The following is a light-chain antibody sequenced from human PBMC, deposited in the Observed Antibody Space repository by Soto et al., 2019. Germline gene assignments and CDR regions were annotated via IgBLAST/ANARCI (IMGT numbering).Light chain of an antibody. CDR3: QQYESLPLT. CDR1: QDIGNF. Sequence: DIQMTQSPSSLSAFVGDRVTITCRASQDIGNFLAWYQQKPGQVPKLLIYVASTLQSGVPSRFSGSGSGTGFTFTISSLQPEDFATYYCQQYESLPLTFGQGTRLEIK. V-gene: IGKV1-27*01. J-gene: IGKJ5*01. CDR2: VAS.